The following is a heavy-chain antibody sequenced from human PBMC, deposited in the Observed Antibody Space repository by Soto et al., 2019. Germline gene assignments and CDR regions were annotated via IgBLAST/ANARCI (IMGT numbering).Heavy chain of an antibody. Sequence: SETLSLTCAVSGGSISSSNWWSWVRQPPGKGLEWIGEIYHSGSTNYNPSLKSRVTISVDKSKNQFSLKLSSVTAADTAVYYCARSGIAAAGLDNWFDPWGQGTLVTVSS. V-gene: IGHV4-4*02. CDR1: GGSISSSNW. CDR3: ARSGIAAAGLDNWFDP. D-gene: IGHD6-13*01. CDR2: IYHSGST. J-gene: IGHJ5*02.